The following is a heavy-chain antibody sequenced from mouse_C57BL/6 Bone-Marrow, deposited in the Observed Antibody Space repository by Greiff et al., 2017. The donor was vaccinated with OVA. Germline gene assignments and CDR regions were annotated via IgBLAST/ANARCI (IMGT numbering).Heavy chain of an antibody. J-gene: IGHJ2*01. D-gene: IGHD2-5*01. CDR1: GYSFTGYY. CDR2: INPSTGGT. CDR3: ANSNYFDY. V-gene: IGHV1-42*01. Sequence: VQLQQSGPELVKPGASVKISCKASGYSFTGYYMNWVKQSPEKSLEWIGEINPSTGGTTYNQKFKAKATLTVDKSSSTAYMQLKSLTSEDSAVYYCANSNYFDYWGQGTTLTVSS.